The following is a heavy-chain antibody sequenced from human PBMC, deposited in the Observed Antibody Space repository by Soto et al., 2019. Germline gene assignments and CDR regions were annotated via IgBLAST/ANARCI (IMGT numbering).Heavy chain of an antibody. J-gene: IGHJ4*02. CDR2: INHSGST. CDR3: ARGTVY. V-gene: IGHV4-34*01. CDR1: GGSFSGYY. Sequence: PSETLSLTCAVYGGSFSGYYWSWIRQPPGKGLEWIGEINHSGSTNYNPSLKSRVTISVDTSKNQFSLKLSSVTAADTAVYYCARGTVYWGQATLVTVSS.